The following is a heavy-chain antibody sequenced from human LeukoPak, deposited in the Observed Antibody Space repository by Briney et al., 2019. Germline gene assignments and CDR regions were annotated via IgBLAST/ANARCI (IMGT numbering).Heavy chain of an antibody. V-gene: IGHV3-48*03. CDR3: ARVLNRKLWFGELFPSYFDY. CDR2: ISSSGSTI. Sequence: GGSLRLSCAASGFTFSSYEMNWVRQAPGKGLEWVSYISSSGSTIYYADSVKGRFTISRDNAKNSLYLQMNSLRAEDTAVYYCARVLNRKLWFGELFPSYFDYWGQGTLVTVSS. J-gene: IGHJ4*02. D-gene: IGHD3-10*01. CDR1: GFTFSSYE.